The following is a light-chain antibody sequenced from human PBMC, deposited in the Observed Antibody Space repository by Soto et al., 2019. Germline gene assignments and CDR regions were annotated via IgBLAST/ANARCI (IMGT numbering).Light chain of an antibody. CDR2: DVT. V-gene: IGLV2-11*01. J-gene: IGLJ1*01. Sequence: QSVLTQPRSVSGSPGQSVTISCTGTTSVVGGYNYVSWYQQHPGKAPKLMIYDVTKGPSGVPDRFSGSKSGNTASLTISGLQAEDEADYYCFSYAGRYTYVFGSGTKLTVL. CDR3: FSYAGRYTYV. CDR1: TSVVGGYNY.